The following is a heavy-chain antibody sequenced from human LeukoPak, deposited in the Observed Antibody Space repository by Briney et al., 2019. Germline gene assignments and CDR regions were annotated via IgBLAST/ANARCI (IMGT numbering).Heavy chain of an antibody. CDR2: ISSNGGST. D-gene: IGHD3-3*01. V-gene: IGHV3-64*01. CDR3: ARGEDASTRFYYYYYGMDV. Sequence: GGSLRLSCAASGFTLSSNAMHWVCQAPGKGLEYVSAISSNGGSTYYANSVKGRFTISRDNSKNTLYLQMGSLRAEDMAVYYCARGEDASTRFYYYYYGMDVWGQGTTVTVSS. CDR1: GFTLSSNA. J-gene: IGHJ6*02.